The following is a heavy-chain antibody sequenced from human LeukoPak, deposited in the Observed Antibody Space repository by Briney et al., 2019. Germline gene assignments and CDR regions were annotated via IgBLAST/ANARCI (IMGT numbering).Heavy chain of an antibody. Sequence: SETLSLTCTVSGGSISSSSYYWGWIRQPPGKGLEWIGSIYYSGSTNYNPSLKSRVTISVDTSKNQFSLKLSSVTAADTAVYYCAREGRRDGYIHYFDYWGQGTLVTVSS. CDR1: GGSISSSSYY. J-gene: IGHJ4*02. V-gene: IGHV4-39*07. CDR3: AREGRRDGYIHYFDY. CDR2: IYYSGST. D-gene: IGHD5-24*01.